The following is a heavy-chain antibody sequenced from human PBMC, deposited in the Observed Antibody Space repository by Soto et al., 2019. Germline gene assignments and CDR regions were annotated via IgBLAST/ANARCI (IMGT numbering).Heavy chain of an antibody. J-gene: IGHJ4*02. D-gene: IGHD6-19*01. CDR3: AHSVVAGLGYYFDY. CDR2: IYWDDDK. V-gene: IGHV2-5*02. Sequence: QITLKESGPTLVKPTQTLTLTCTFSGFSLSTTRVGVGWIRQPPGKALEWLALIYWDDDKRYSPSLKSRLTITKDTSKYPVVLTMTNMDPVDTATYYCAHSVVAGLGYYFDYWGQGTLVTVSS. CDR1: GFSLSTTRVG.